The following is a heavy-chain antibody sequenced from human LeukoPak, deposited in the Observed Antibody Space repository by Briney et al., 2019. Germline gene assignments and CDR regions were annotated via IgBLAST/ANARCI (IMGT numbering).Heavy chain of an antibody. J-gene: IGHJ6*02. CDR2: INAGNGNT. CDR1: GYTFTSYA. Sequence: ASVKVSRKASGYTFTSYAMHWVRQAPGQRLEWMGWINAGNGNTKYSQKFQGRVTITRDTSASTAYMELSSLRSEDTAVYYCARIGVVVPAAPRYYYYYYGMDVWGQGTTVTVSS. CDR3: ARIGVVVPAAPRYYYYYYGMDV. D-gene: IGHD2-2*01. V-gene: IGHV1-3*01.